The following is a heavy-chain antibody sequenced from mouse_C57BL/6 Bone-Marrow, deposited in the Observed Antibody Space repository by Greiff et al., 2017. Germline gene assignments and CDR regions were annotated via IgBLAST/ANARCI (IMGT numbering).Heavy chain of an antibody. V-gene: IGHV1-81*01. CDR1: GYTFTSYG. CDR3: ARDSSDYYAMGY. Sequence: QVQLQQPGAELVKPGASVKLSCKASGYTFTSYGISWVKQRTGQGLEWIGEIYPRSGNTYYNEKFKGKATLTADKSSSTAYMELRSLTSEDSAVYFCARDSSDYYAMGYWGQGTSVTVSS. CDR2: IYPRSGNT. D-gene: IGHD3-2*02. J-gene: IGHJ4*01.